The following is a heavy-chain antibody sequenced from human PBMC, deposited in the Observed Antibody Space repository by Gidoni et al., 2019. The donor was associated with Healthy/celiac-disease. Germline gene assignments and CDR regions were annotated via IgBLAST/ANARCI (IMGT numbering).Heavy chain of an antibody. V-gene: IGHV1-3*01. Sequence: QVQLVQSGAAVKKPGASVKVSCKASGYTFTSYAMHWVRQAPGQRREWMGWINAGNGNTKYSQKFQGRVTITRDTSASTAYMELSSLRSEDTAVYYCATEIGVVDWDDAFDIWGQGTMVTVSS. CDR1: GYTFTSYA. D-gene: IGHD3-22*01. CDR3: ATEIGVVDWDDAFDI. J-gene: IGHJ3*02. CDR2: INAGNGNT.